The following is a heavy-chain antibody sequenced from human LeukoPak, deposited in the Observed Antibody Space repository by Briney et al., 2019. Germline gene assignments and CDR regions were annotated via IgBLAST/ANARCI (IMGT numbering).Heavy chain of an antibody. Sequence: GTLTLSCASPKFPVTSKRMNRGGRRLGKKQKWVANIKEDGSVMYYVDSLKGRFTISRDSAQNSLYLQMNSLRVEDTAVYFCARDLWGSYSTGSYLDYWGQGALVTVSS. CDR1: KFPVTSKR. D-gene: IGHD6-19*01. V-gene: IGHV3-7*01. CDR3: ARDLWGSYSTGSYLDY. J-gene: IGHJ4*02. CDR2: IKEDGSVM.